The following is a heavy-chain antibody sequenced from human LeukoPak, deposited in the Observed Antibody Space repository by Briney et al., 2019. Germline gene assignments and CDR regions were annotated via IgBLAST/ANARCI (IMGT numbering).Heavy chain of an antibody. CDR1: GYTFTSYY. D-gene: IGHD4-23*01. CDR3: ARQGYSGHSQGAADY. V-gene: IGHV1-18*04. J-gene: IGHJ4*02. Sequence: ASVKVSCKASGYTFTSYYIHLVRQAPGQGLEWMGWISVYNGNTNYAQKFQGRVTMTTDTSTSTAHMELRSLRSDDTAVYYCARQGYSGHSQGAADYWGQGTLVTVSS. CDR2: ISVYNGNT.